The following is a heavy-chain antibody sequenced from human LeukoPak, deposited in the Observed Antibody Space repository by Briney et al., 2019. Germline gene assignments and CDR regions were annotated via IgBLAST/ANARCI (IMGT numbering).Heavy chain of an antibody. CDR3: AKDPRYSSSSGLNY. CDR1: GFTFNNYG. D-gene: IGHD6-6*01. Sequence: GGSLRLSCAASGFTFNNYGMHWVRQAPGKGLEWVAFIRYNGNNQYYADSVKGRFTISRDNSKNTLYLQMNSLRAEDTAVYYCAKDPRYSSSSGLNYWGQGTLVTVSS. J-gene: IGHJ4*02. V-gene: IGHV3-30*02. CDR2: IRYNGNNQ.